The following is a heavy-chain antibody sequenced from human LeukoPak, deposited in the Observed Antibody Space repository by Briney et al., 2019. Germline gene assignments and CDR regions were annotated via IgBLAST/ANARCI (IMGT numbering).Heavy chain of an antibody. CDR2: IYHSGST. J-gene: IGHJ4*02. Sequence: SQTLSLTCAVSGGSISSGGYSWSWIRQPPGKGLEWNGYIYHSGSTYYNPSLKSRVTISVDRSKNQFSLKLSSVTAADTAVYYCARVGCSGGSCYSLDYWGQGTLVTVSS. CDR1: GGSISSGGYS. V-gene: IGHV4-30-2*01. CDR3: ARVGCSGGSCYSLDY. D-gene: IGHD2-15*01.